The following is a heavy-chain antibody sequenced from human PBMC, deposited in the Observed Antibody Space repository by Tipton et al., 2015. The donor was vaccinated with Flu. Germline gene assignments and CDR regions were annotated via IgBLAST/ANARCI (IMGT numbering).Heavy chain of an antibody. CDR1: GGSISSNNW. CDR2: IHHSGTT. J-gene: IGHJ5*01. D-gene: IGHD4-11*01. Sequence: TLSLTCAVSGGSISSNNWWSWVRQPPGRGLEWIGEIHHSGTTDYEPSLKSRVTISVDRSKNQFSLRLASVTAADTAVYFCARRDFSNYVSEPKNWFDSWGQGTLVTVSS. V-gene: IGHV4-4*01. CDR3: ARRDFSNYVSEPKNWFDS.